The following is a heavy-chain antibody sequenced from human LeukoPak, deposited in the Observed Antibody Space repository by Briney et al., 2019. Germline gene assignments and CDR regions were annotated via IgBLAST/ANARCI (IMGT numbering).Heavy chain of an antibody. J-gene: IGHJ6*02. CDR2: INHSGST. Sequence: PSETLSLTCAVYGGSFSGYYWSWIRQPPGKGLEWIGEINHSGSTNYNPSLKSRVTISVDTSKNQFPLKLSSVTAADTAVYYCARGGRGLLWFGESLYYGMDVWGQGTTVTVSS. V-gene: IGHV4-34*01. D-gene: IGHD3-10*01. CDR1: GGSFSGYY. CDR3: ARGGRGLLWFGESLYYGMDV.